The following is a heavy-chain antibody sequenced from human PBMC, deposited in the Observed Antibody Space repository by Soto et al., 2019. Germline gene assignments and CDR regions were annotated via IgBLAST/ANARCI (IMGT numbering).Heavy chain of an antibody. Sequence: GGSLRLSCAASGFTFSDYYMSWIRQAPGKGLEWVSYISSSSSYTNYADSVKGRFTISRDNAKNSLYLQMNSLRAEDTAVYYCARHKQQLVAAFDIWGQGAMVTVSS. CDR3: ARHKQQLVAAFDI. CDR1: GFTFSDYY. D-gene: IGHD6-13*01. J-gene: IGHJ3*02. CDR2: ISSSSSYT. V-gene: IGHV3-11*06.